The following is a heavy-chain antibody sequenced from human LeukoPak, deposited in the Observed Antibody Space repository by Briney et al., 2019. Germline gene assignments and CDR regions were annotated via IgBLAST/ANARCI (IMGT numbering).Heavy chain of an antibody. CDR3: ARGSDLGSYNELEY. Sequence: GGSLRLSCTASGFTFSSFAMSWVRQAPGKRLEWVSGNTGSVGYYANSVKGRFTISRDNSKNTLYLQMNSLGAEDTATYYCARGSDLGSYNELEYWGQGTLVTVSS. J-gene: IGHJ4*02. D-gene: IGHD3-10*01. CDR1: GFTFSSFA. V-gene: IGHV3-23*01. CDR2: NTGSVG.